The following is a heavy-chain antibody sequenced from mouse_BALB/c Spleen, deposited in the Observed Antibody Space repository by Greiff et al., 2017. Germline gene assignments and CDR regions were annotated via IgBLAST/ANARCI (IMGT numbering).Heavy chain of an antibody. CDR3: ARAFSGLWAMDD. CDR2: ISDGGSYT. V-gene: IGHV5-4*02. J-gene: IGHJ4*01. Sequence: EVKLVESGGGLVKPGGSLKLSCAASGFTFSDYYMYWVRQTPEKRLEWVATISDGGSYTYYPDSVKGRFTISRDNAKNNLYLQMSSLKSEDTAMYYCARAFSGLWAMDDWGQGTSVTVSS. D-gene: IGHD6-2*01. CDR1: GFTFSDYY.